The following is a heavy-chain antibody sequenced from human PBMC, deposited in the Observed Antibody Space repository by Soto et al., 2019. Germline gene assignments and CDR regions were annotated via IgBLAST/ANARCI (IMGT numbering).Heavy chain of an antibody. CDR3: ARESRIAARAYYYYYYGMDV. CDR1: GGSFSGYY. V-gene: IGHV4-34*01. J-gene: IGHJ6*02. CDR2: INHSGST. D-gene: IGHD6-6*01. Sequence: QVQLQQWGAGLLKPSETLSLTCAVYGGSFSGYYWSWIRQPPGKGLEWIGEINHSGSTNYNPSLKSRVTIPVDTSKNQFPLKLSAVTAAAKAVYYCARESRIAARAYYYYYYGMDVWGQGTTVTVSS.